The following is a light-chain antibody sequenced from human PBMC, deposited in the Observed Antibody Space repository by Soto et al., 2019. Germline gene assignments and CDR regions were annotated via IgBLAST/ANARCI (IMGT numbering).Light chain of an antibody. V-gene: IGLV1-47*01. J-gene: IGLJ1*01. CDR3: AAWDDTVRSYV. CDR1: ISNIGTNY. Sequence: QSVLTQPPSVSGTPGQRVTISCSGGISNIGTNYVHWFQQLPGTAHKVLSNRDNQRPSGVPDRFSGSKSGTSASLAISGLRSEDEAEYYCAAWDDTVRSYVFGTGTKLTVL. CDR2: RDN.